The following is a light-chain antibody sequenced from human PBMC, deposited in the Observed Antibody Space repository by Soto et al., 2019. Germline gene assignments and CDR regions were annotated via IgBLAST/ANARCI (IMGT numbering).Light chain of an antibody. CDR2: GAS. V-gene: IGKV3-20*01. Sequence: EIVLTQSPGTLSLSPGERATLSCRASQSVSSSFLAWYQQKAGQAPRLLIYGASSRATGIPDRFSGSGSGTDFTLTISRLEPEDFAVYYCQQYDRSPWTFGQGNKVEI. CDR3: QQYDRSPWT. CDR1: QSVSSSF. J-gene: IGKJ1*01.